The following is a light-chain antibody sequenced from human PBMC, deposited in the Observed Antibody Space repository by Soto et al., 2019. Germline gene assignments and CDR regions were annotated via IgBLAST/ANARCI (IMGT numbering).Light chain of an antibody. J-gene: IGKJ4*01. CDR2: GTS. Sequence: DLVMTQSPFALSASVGDRVTITCRASQNIRGFLHWYQQKPGKAPKLLIYGTSNLESGVPSRFGGSGSGTDFTLTISGLQLEDFATYYCQQSFSNYFTFGGGTKVEI. CDR3: QQSFSNYFT. CDR1: QNIRGF. V-gene: IGKV1-39*01.